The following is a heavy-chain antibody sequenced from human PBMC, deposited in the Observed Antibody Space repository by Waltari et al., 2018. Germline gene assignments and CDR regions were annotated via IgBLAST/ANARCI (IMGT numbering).Heavy chain of an antibody. Sequence: APGKGLEWVSYIGSSVSTILYADSVKGRFTISRDNARNALYRQLDSLRAEDTAVYYCATSYYYDSSGYYPLHYWGHGTLVTVSS. CDR2: IGSSVSTI. CDR3: ATSYYYDSSGYYPLHY. D-gene: IGHD3-22*01. V-gene: IGHV3-11*04. J-gene: IGHJ4*01.